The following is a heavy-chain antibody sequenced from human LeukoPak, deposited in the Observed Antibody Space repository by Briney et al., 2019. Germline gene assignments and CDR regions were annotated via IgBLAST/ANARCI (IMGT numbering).Heavy chain of an antibody. CDR1: GYSISSGYY. CDR3: ASRSQKYYYSASDI. Sequence: SETLSLTCAVAGYSISSGYYWGCMRQPPGKGREWVGSIYHSGSTYYNPSLKSRVTISVDTSKNQFSLKLSSVTAAATVVYYCASRSQKYYYSASDIWGQATMVTVSS. CDR2: IYHSGST. V-gene: IGHV4-38-2*01. J-gene: IGHJ3*02. D-gene: IGHD3-10*01.